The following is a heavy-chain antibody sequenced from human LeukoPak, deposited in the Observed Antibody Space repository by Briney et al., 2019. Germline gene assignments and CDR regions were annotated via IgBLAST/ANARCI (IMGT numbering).Heavy chain of an antibody. CDR2: ISPNSGGT. V-gene: IGHV1-2*06. D-gene: IGHD3-22*01. Sequence: GASVKVSCKASGYTSTGYYMHWVRQAPGQGLEWMGRISPNSGGTNYAQKFQGRVTMTRDTSISTAYMELSRLRSDDTAVYYCARPKYYYDSSGQHYYFDYWGQGTLVTVSS. J-gene: IGHJ4*02. CDR3: ARPKYYYDSSGQHYYFDY. CDR1: GYTSTGYY.